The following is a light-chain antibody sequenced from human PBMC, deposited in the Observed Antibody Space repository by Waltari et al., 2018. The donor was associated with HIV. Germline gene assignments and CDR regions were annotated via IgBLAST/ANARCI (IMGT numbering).Light chain of an antibody. CDR3: QSYDSSLSALYV. V-gene: IGLV1-40*01. Sequence: QSVLTQPPPVSGAPGKRVTISCTGSSSNTAAGYDVHWYQQLPGTPPNLLIYGTSNRPSGVPDRFSGSKSGTSASLAITGLQAEDEADYYCQSYDSSLSALYVFGTGTKVTVL. CDR1: SSNTAAGYD. CDR2: GTS. J-gene: IGLJ1*01.